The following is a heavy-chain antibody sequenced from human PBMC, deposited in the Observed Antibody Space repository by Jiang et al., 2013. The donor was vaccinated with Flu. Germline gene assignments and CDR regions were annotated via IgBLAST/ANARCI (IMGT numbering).Heavy chain of an antibody. CDR3: ARRPLGYYYFDY. CDR2: AHQGGTT. CDR1: GYSISSNYY. J-gene: IGHJ4*02. V-gene: IGHV4-38-2*01. D-gene: IGHD6-25*01. Sequence: SLTCAVSGYSISSNYYWGWIRQPPGKGLEWIGSAHQGGTTYYNPSLKNRVTMSVDTSTNHFSLKVISVTATDTAVYYCARRPLGYYYFDYWGQGTLVTVSS.